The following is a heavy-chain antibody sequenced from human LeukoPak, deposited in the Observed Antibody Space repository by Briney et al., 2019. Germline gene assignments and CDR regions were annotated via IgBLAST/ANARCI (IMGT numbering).Heavy chain of an antibody. Sequence: ASVKVSCKASGYTFTGYYMHWVRQAPGQGLEWMGWINPNSGGTNYAQKFQGRVTMTRDTSISTAYMELSRLRPDDTAVYYCARDKWELPKGWFDPWGQGTLVTVSS. J-gene: IGHJ5*02. CDR1: GYTFTGYY. V-gene: IGHV1-2*02. CDR3: ARDKWELPKGWFDP. D-gene: IGHD1-26*01. CDR2: INPNSGGT.